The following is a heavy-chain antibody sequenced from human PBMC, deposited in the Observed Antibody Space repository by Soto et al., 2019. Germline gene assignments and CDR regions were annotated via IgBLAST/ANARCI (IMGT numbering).Heavy chain of an antibody. CDR3: ARRKYYYDSSGYYPHGSYYYGMDV. D-gene: IGHD3-22*01. CDR2: IYPGDSDT. CDR1: GYSFTSYW. Sequence: PGESLEISCKGSGYSFTSYWIGWVRQMPGKGLEWMGIIYPGDSDTRYSPSFQGQVTISADKSISTAYLQWSSLKASDTAMYYCARRKYYYDSSGYYPHGSYYYGMDVWGQGTTVTVSS. V-gene: IGHV5-51*01. J-gene: IGHJ6*02.